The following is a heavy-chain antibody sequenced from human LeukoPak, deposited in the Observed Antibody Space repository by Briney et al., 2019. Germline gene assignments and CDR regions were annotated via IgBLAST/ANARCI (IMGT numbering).Heavy chain of an antibody. V-gene: IGHV4-34*01. D-gene: IGHD2-15*01. CDR1: GGSFSGYY. CDR2: INHSGST. Sequence: TSETLSLTCAVYGGSFSGYYWSWIRQPPGKGLEWIGEINHSGSTNYNPSLKSRVTISVDTSKNQFSLKLSSVTAADTAVYYCASFSAVEGYWGQGTLVTVSS. CDR3: ASFSAVEGY. J-gene: IGHJ4*02.